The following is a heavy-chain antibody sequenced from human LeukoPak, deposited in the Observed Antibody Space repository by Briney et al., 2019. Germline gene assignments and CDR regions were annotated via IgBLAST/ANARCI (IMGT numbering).Heavy chain of an antibody. Sequence: KPSETLSLTCTVSGGSISSYYWSRIRQPPGKGLEWIGYIYYSGSTNYNPSLKSRVTISVDTSKNQFSLKLSSVTAADTAVYYCARGDYYDSSGYYEDYWGQGTLVTVSS. CDR1: GGSISSYY. CDR2: IYYSGST. J-gene: IGHJ4*02. CDR3: ARGDYYDSSGYYEDY. V-gene: IGHV4-59*01. D-gene: IGHD3-22*01.